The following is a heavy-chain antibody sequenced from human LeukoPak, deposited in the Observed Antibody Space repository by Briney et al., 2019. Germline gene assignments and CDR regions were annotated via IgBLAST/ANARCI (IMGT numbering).Heavy chain of an antibody. CDR3: ARAEGLVVVAATIDY. CDR1: GFTFSDYY. Sequence: PGGSLRLPCAASGFTFSDYYMSWIRQAPGKGLEWVSCISSSGSTIYYADSVKGRFTISRDNAKNSLYLQMNSLRAEDTAVYYCARAEGLVVVAATIDYWGQGTLVTVSS. J-gene: IGHJ4*02. CDR2: ISSSGSTI. V-gene: IGHV3-11*04. D-gene: IGHD2-15*01.